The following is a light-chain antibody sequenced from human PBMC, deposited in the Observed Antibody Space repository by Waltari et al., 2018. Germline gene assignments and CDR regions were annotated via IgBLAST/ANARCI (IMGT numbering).Light chain of an antibody. CDR1: QSISSW. CDR2: KAS. J-gene: IGKJ4*01. V-gene: IGKV1-5*03. CDR3: QQYDSYPLT. Sequence: DIQMTQYPSTLTASVGDRVTITCRASQSISSWLAWHQQKAGKAPKLLIYKASNLESGVPSRFSVSGSGTEFTLTISSLQPDDVATYFCQQYDSYPLTFGGGTKVQIK.